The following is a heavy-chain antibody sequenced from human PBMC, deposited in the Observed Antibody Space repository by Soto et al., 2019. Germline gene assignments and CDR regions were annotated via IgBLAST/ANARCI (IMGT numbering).Heavy chain of an antibody. CDR3: ARGRITMVRGPGTFDI. J-gene: IGHJ3*02. Sequence: ASVKVSCKASGYTFTSYAMHWVRQAPGQRLEWMGWINAGNGNTKYSQKFQGRVTITRDTSASTAYMELSSLRSEDTAVYYCARGRITMVRGPGTFDIWGQGPMVTVSS. D-gene: IGHD3-10*01. V-gene: IGHV1-3*01. CDR1: GYTFTSYA. CDR2: INAGNGNT.